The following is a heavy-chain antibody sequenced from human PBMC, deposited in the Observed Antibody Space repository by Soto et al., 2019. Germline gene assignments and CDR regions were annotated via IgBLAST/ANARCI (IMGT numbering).Heavy chain of an antibody. CDR1: GGTFSSYA. D-gene: IGHD4-17*01. CDR3: ARDKFSTGDTRGYYYGMDV. V-gene: IGHV1-69*13. Sequence: SVKVSCKASGGTFSSYAISWVRQAPGQGLEWMGGIIPIFGTANYAQKFQGRVTITADESTSTAYMELSSLRSEDTAVYYCARDKFSTGDTRGYYYGMDVWGQGTTVTVSS. CDR2: IIPIFGTA. J-gene: IGHJ6*02.